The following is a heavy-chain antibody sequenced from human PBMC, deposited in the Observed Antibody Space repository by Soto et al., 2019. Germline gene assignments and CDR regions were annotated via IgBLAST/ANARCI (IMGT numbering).Heavy chain of an antibody. D-gene: IGHD2-21*02. CDR1: GFTVSGYS. CDR2: ISTRSDI. CDR3: AREETAWPLAYGLDV. Sequence: GGSLRLSCAASGFTVSGYSMNWVRQAPGKGLEWVASISTRSDIYYADSVKGRFTISRDNAKNSVSLQMNSLRAEDTAVYYCAREETAWPLAYGLDVWGQGTTVTVSS. V-gene: IGHV3-21*01. J-gene: IGHJ6*02.